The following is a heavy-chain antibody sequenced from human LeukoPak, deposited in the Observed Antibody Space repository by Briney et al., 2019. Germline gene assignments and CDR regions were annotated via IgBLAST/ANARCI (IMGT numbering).Heavy chain of an antibody. Sequence: SETLSLTCSVSGGSISSYYWSWIRQPPGKGLEWIGYITYSGSTNYNPSLKSRLTMSVDTSKNQFSLKLSSLTAADTAVYYGARHRAATFAPRTDPWSPGTLVTVSS. V-gene: IGHV4-59*01. D-gene: IGHD6-25*01. CDR3: ARHRAATFAPRTDP. J-gene: IGHJ5*02. CDR2: ITYSGST. CDR1: GGSISSYY.